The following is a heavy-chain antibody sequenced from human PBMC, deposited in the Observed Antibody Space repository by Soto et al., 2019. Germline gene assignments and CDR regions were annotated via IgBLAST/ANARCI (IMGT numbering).Heavy chain of an antibody. Sequence: QLQLQESGSGLVKPSQTLSLTCAVSGGSISSGGYSWSWIRQPPGKGLEWIGYIYHSGSTYYNPSLKSRVTISVDRSKNQFSLKLSSVTAAYTAVYYCARGVAAAGTYYYGMDVWGQGTTVTVSS. CDR3: ARGVAAAGTYYYGMDV. CDR2: IYHSGST. V-gene: IGHV4-30-2*01. J-gene: IGHJ6*02. D-gene: IGHD6-13*01. CDR1: GGSISSGGYS.